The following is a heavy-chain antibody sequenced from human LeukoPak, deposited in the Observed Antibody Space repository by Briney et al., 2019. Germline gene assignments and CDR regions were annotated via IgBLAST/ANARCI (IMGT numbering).Heavy chain of an antibody. CDR1: GGTISTHT. CDR3: AKVRGSDAFDL. Sequence: ASVKVSCKSSGGTISTHTINWVRQAPGQGLEWMGRIIPILSQTNYALKFRGRFTMTADESTNTAYMELSSLKSEDTAVYFCAKVRGSDAFDLWGQGTMVTVSS. J-gene: IGHJ3*01. CDR2: IIPILSQT. D-gene: IGHD3-10*01. V-gene: IGHV1-69*08.